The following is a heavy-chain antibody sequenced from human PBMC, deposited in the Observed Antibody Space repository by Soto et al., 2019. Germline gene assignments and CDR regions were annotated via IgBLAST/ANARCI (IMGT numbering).Heavy chain of an antibody. D-gene: IGHD3-22*01. V-gene: IGHV5-51*01. J-gene: IGHJ4*02. Sequence: PGESLKISCKGSGYNFSSQWIAWVRQKPGKGLEWMGIVYPGDAETRYSPSFQGQVTMSADKSIDTAYLQWSSLKASDTAMYYCARQIYDSDTGPNFQYYFDSWGQGTPVTV. CDR1: GYNFSSQW. CDR3: ARQIYDSDTGPNFQYYFDS. CDR2: VYPGDAET.